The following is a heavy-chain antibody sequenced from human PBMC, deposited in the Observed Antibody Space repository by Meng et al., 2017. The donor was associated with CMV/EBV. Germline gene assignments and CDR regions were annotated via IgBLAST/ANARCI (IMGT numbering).Heavy chain of an antibody. D-gene: IGHD1-26*01. CDR3: ARGSGSGSWFDP. CDR1: GGSVSSGRYY. CDR2: IYHSGST. V-gene: IGHV4-61*01. J-gene: IGHJ5*02. Sequence: VSGGSVSSGRYYWSWIRQPPGKGLEWIGYIYHSGSTNYNPPLKSRVTISVDTSKNQFSLKLSSVTAADTAVYYCARGSGSGSWFDPWGQGTLVTVSS.